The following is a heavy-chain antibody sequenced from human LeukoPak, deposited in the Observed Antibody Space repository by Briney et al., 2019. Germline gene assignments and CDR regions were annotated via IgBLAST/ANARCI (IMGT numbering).Heavy chain of an antibody. D-gene: IGHD3-22*01. V-gene: IGHV1-18*01. CDR3: ARGLSLVVSNPLDY. CDR2: ISAYNGNT. CDR1: GYTFTSYG. Sequence: GASVKVSCKASGYTFTSYGISWVRQAPGQRLEWMGWISAYNGNTNYAQTLQARVTMTTDTSTSTAYMELRSLRSDDTAVYYCARGLSLVVSNPLDYWGQGTLVTVSS. J-gene: IGHJ4*02.